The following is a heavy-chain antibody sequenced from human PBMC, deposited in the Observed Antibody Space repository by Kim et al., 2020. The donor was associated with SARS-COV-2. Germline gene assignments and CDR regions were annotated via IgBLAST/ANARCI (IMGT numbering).Heavy chain of an antibody. V-gene: IGHV3-30*18. D-gene: IGHD1-1*01. CDR1: GFTFSSYG. CDR2: ISYDGSNK. CDR3: AKDPNSGVVY. Sequence: GGSLRLSCAASGFTFSSYGMHWVRQAPGKGLEWVAVISYDGSNKYYADSVKGRFTISRDNSKNTLYLQMNSLRAEDTAVYYCAKDPNSGVVYWGQGTLVTVSS. J-gene: IGHJ4*02.